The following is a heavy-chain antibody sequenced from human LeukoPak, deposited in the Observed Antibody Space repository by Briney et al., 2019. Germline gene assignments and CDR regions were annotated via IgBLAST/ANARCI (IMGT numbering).Heavy chain of an antibody. D-gene: IGHD1-26*01. CDR1: GYTFTGYS. V-gene: IGHV1-2*02. Sequence: ASVKVSCKASGYTFTGYSMHWVRQAPGQGLEWMGWFNPNSGGTNYAQKLQGRVTMTTDTSTGTAYMELRSLRSDDTAVYYCARSGRGTYYYFDYWGQGTLVTVSS. J-gene: IGHJ4*02. CDR2: FNPNSGGT. CDR3: ARSGRGTYYYFDY.